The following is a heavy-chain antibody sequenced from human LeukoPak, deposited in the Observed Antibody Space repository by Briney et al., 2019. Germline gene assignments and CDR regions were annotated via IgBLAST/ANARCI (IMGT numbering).Heavy chain of an antibody. V-gene: IGHV4-59*01. Sequence: SETLSLTCTVSGGSISSYYWSWIRQPPGKGLEWIGYIYYSGSTNYTPSLKSRVTISVDTSKNQFSLKLSSVTAADTAVYYCASTGYCSSTSCYAGGWFDPWGQGTLVTVSS. CDR2: IYYSGST. CDR1: GGSISSYY. J-gene: IGHJ5*02. CDR3: ASTGYCSSTSCYAGGWFDP. D-gene: IGHD2-2*03.